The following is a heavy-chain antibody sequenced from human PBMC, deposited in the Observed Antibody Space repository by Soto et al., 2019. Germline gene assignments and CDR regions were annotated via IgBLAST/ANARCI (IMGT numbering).Heavy chain of an antibody. D-gene: IGHD2-2*01. CDR1: GFTFSRYA. CDR3: ARYIPGVRYYGMDV. Sequence: GSLRLSCAASGFTFSRYAMKWVRQAPGKGLEWVSLIGESGTPTYYADSVKGRFTISRDNSGNTLFLEMYSLRAEDTAVYYCARYIPGVRYYGMDVWGQGTTVTVSS. V-gene: IGHV3-23*01. CDR2: IGESGTPT. J-gene: IGHJ6*02.